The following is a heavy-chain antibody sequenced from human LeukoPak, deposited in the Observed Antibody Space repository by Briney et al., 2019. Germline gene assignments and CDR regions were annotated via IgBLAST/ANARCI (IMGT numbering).Heavy chain of an antibody. D-gene: IGHD1/OR15-1a*01. Sequence: GGSLRLSCAASGFAFSSYWMSWVRQAPGKGLAWVANIKQDGSEKYYVDSVKGRFTISRDSAKNSLYLQMNSLRAEDTAVYYCAREAYNWNIDVFDIWGQGTMVTVSS. CDR1: GFAFSSYW. CDR2: IKQDGSEK. CDR3: AREAYNWNIDVFDI. V-gene: IGHV3-7*01. J-gene: IGHJ3*02.